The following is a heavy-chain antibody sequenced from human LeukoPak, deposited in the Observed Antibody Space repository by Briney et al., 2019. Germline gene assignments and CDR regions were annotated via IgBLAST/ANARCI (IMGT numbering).Heavy chain of an antibody. Sequence: SETLSLTCTVSGGSISSYYWSWIRQPAGKGLEWIGRIYTSGSTNYNPSLKSRVTMSVDTSKNQFSLKLSSVTAADTAVYYCARGMRDYYGSGSPLYNWLDPWGQGTLVTVSS. CDR3: ARGMRDYYGSGSPLYNWLDP. CDR2: IYTSGST. CDR1: GGSISSYY. V-gene: IGHV4-4*07. J-gene: IGHJ5*02. D-gene: IGHD3-10*01.